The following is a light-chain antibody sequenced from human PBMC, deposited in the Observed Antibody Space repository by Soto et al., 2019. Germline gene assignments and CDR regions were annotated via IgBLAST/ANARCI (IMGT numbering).Light chain of an antibody. CDR1: QSVSTF. J-gene: IGKJ5*01. CDR2: DTF. CDR3: HQRARWPRP. Sequence: EVVLTQSPATLSLSPGERATLSCGASQSVSTFVAWYQHKPGQAPRPGIYDTFKRATGVPDRFSGGGSGTDFTIIISSLAPEDFGVYYCHQRARWPRPFGQGTRLELK. V-gene: IGKV3-11*01.